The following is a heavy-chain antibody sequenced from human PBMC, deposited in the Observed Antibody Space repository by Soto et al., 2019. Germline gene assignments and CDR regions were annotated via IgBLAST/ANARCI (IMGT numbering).Heavy chain of an antibody. Sequence: PGESLKISWKGSGYSFTSYWIIWVRQMPGKGLEWMGRIDPSDSYTNYSPSFQGHVTISADKSISTAYLQWSSLKASDTAMYYCASLKNVEIDPWGQGTLVTSPQ. J-gene: IGHJ5*02. CDR3: ASLKNVEIDP. CDR2: IDPSDSYT. CDR1: GYSFTSYW. V-gene: IGHV5-10-1*01.